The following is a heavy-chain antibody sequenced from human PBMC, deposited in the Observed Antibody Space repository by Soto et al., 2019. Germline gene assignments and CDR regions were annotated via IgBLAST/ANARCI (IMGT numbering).Heavy chain of an antibody. CDR3: AKDSSGSPI. D-gene: IGHD3-22*01. Sequence: PGGSLRLSCAASGFTFDNYVMHWVRQAPGKGLEWVSGISWNSGNIGYADSVKGRFTISRDNAKNSLYLQMNSLRAEDTALYYCAKDSSGSPIWGQGTMVTVSS. CDR2: ISWNSGNI. V-gene: IGHV3-9*01. J-gene: IGHJ3*02. CDR1: GFTFDNYV.